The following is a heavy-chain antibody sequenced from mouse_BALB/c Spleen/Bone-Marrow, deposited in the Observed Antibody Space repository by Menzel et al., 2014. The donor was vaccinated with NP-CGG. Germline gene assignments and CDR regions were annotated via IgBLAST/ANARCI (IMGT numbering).Heavy chain of an antibody. CDR2: ITRGGNT. D-gene: IGHD1-1*01. J-gene: IGHJ2*01. V-gene: IGHV5-6-5*01. Sequence: EVQGVESGGGLVKPGGSLKLSCAASGFTFSSYAMSWVRQTPEKRLEWVASITRGGNTYYPDSVKGRFTISRDNAGDILYLQMSSLRSEDTAMYYCARGEIYYCGSTRYFDYWGQGTPLTGSS. CDR3: ARGEIYYCGSTRYFDY. CDR1: GFTFSSYA.